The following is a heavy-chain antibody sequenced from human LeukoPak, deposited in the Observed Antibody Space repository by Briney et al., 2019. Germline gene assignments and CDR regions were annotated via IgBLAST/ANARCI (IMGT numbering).Heavy chain of an antibody. V-gene: IGHV3-30*02. CDR2: IRYDGSDT. J-gene: IGHJ3*01. Sequence: GSLRLSCAASGFTFSSYGMHWVRQAPGKGLEWVTFIRYDGSDTYYADSVKGRFTISRDNSKNTLYLQMNSLRVEDTAVYYCAKDSIDIVATIVGDDAFDVWGQGTMVTVSS. CDR3: AKDSIDIVATIVGDDAFDV. CDR1: GFTFSSYG. D-gene: IGHD5-12*01.